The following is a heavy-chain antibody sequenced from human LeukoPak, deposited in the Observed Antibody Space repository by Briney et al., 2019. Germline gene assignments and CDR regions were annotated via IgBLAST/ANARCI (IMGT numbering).Heavy chain of an antibody. CDR3: ARELYSSSWNNWFDP. J-gene: IGHJ5*02. D-gene: IGHD6-13*01. CDR1: GGSISSYN. Sequence: SETLSLTCTVSGGSISSYNWSWIRQPPGKGXEWIGYIYYSGSTNYNPSLKSRVTISVDTSKNQFSLKLSSVTAADTAVYYCARELYSSSWNNWFDPWGQGTLVTVSS. V-gene: IGHV4-59*01. CDR2: IYYSGST.